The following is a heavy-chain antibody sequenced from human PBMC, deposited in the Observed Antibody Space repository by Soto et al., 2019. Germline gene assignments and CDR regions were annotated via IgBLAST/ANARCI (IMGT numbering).Heavy chain of an antibody. D-gene: IGHD2-2*01. CDR1: GGTFSSYT. J-gene: IGHJ4*02. V-gene: IGHV1-69*04. CDR3: ARDAADIVVVPAAPGLDY. CDR2: IIPILGIA. Sequence: SVKVSCKASGGTFSSYTISWVRQAPGQGLEWMGRIIPILGIANYAQKFQGRVTITADKSTSTAYMELSSLRSEDTAVYYCARDAADIVVVPAAPGLDYWGQGTLVTVSS.